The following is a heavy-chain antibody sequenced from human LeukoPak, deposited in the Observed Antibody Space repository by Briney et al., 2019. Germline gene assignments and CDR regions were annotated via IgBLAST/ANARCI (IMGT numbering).Heavy chain of an antibody. CDR2: IYDIGSA. CDR3: ARGAAYYSTRWFDP. J-gene: IGHJ5*02. D-gene: IGHD3-10*01. CDR1: GFTVSSNY. Sequence: PGRSLRLSCAASGFTVSSNYMSWVRQAPGTRLEWVSIIYDIGSAYYADSVKGRFTISRDNSKNTLYLQMNSLRAEDTAVYYCARGAAYYSTRWFDPWGQGTLVTVSS. V-gene: IGHV3-53*01.